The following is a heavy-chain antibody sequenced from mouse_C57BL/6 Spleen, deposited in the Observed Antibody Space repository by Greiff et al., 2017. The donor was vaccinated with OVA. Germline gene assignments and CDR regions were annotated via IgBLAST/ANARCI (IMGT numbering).Heavy chain of an antibody. CDR2: IDPYDSCT. J-gene: IGHJ3*01. CDR1: GYTFTSYW. V-gene: IGHV1-69*01. CDR3: ARGDYDAWFAD. D-gene: IGHD2-4*01. Sequence: QVQLQQPGAELVMPGASVKLSCKASGYTFTSYWMHWVKQRPGQGLEWIGEIDPYDSCTNYNQKFKGKSTLTVDKSSSTAYMQLSSLTSEDSAVYYCARGDYDAWFADWGQGTLVTGTA.